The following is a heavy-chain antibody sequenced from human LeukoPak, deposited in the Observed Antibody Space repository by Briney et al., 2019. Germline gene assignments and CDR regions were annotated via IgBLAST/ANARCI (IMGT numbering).Heavy chain of an antibody. V-gene: IGHV3-23*01. Sequence: GGSLRLSCAASGFTFSNAWMSWVRQAPGKGLEWVSAISGSGGSTYYADSVKGRFTISRDNSKNTLYLQMNSLRAEDTAVYYCAKDRRGVATTYYGMDVWGQGTTVTVSS. CDR3: AKDRRGVATTYYGMDV. CDR2: ISGSGGST. J-gene: IGHJ6*02. CDR1: GFTFSNAW. D-gene: IGHD5-12*01.